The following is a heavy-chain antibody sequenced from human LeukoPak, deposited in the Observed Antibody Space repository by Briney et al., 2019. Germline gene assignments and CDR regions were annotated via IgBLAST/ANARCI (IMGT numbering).Heavy chain of an antibody. CDR3: AKGGYSYGFWFDAFDI. D-gene: IGHD5-18*01. CDR2: ISGSGGST. CDR1: GFTFSSYA. J-gene: IGHJ3*02. V-gene: IGHV3-23*01. Sequence: GGSLRLSCAASGFTFSSYAMSWVRQAPGKGLEWVSAISGSGGSTYYADSVKGRFTISRDNSKNTLCLQMNSLRAEDTAVYYCAKGGYSYGFWFDAFDIWGQGTMVTVSS.